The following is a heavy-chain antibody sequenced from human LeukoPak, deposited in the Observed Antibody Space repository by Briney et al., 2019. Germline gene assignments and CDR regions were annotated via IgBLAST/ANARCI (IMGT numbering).Heavy chain of an antibody. D-gene: IGHD3-3*01. CDR2: IYPSGST. Sequence: GGSLTLSCAGSGFGVINYNMTWVRQAPGKGLEWVSIIYPSGSTYYQDSVKGRFTISRDTSKNTVYLQMSSLRDEDTAVYFCARVRPIFGVTGPNGDREVWGTGTTVTVS. J-gene: IGHJ6*03. CDR1: GFGVINYN. CDR3: ARVRPIFGVTGPNGDREV. V-gene: IGHV3-53*01.